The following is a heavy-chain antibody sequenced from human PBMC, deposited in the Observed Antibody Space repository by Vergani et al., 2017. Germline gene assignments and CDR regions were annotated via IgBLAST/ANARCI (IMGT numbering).Heavy chain of an antibody. CDR2: IYWNDDQ. CDR1: GFSLNTRGVS. D-gene: IGHD1-7*01. Sequence: QITLKESGPTLVKPTQTLTLTCTFSGFSLNTRGVSVAWIRQPPGKALDWLALIYWNDDQHYSPSLNNRVTITKDTSKNQVVLTMTNMDYVDTGTYYCVSSKTECGTTGCFYPFYYYYYMDVWGKGTTVTVSS. CDR3: VSSKTECGTTGCFYPFYYYYYMDV. V-gene: IGHV2-5*04. J-gene: IGHJ6*03.